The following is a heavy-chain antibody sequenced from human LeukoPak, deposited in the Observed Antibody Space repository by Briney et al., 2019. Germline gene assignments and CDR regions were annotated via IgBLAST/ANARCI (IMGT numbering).Heavy chain of an antibody. CDR2: INHSGST. CDR1: GGSFSGYY. CDR3: ARGDSYGYFFY. V-gene: IGHV4-34*01. D-gene: IGHD5-18*01. J-gene: IGHJ4*02. Sequence: SETLSLTCAVYGGSFSGYYWSWIRQPPGKGLEWIGEINHSGSTNYNPSLKSRVTISVDTSKNQFSLKLSSVTAADTAVYYCARGDSYGYFFYWGQGTLVTVSS.